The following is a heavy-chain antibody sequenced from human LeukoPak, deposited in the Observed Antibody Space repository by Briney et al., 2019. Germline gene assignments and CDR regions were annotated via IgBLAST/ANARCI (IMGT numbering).Heavy chain of an antibody. CDR2: IYTSGST. J-gene: IGHJ4*02. D-gene: IGHD3-10*01. CDR3: ARGPMVRGVPYYFDY. V-gene: IGHV4-4*07. Sequence: PSETLSLTCTVSGGSISRYYWSWIRQPAGKGLEWIGRIYTSGSTNYNPSLKSRVTMSVDTSKNQFSLKLSSVTAADTAVYYCARGPMVRGVPYYFDYWGQGTLVTVSS. CDR1: GGSISRYY.